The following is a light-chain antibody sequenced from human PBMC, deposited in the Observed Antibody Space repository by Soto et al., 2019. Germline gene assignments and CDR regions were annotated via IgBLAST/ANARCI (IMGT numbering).Light chain of an antibody. Sequence: DIQMTQSPSSLSASVGDRVTITCRASQSISSSLNCYQQKPGKDPKLLIYAASSLQSGVPSRFSGSGSGTDFNLSISSLQPEDCATSYCQQSYSTLPLTFGGGTKVEIK. J-gene: IGKJ4*01. CDR1: QSISSS. V-gene: IGKV1-39*01. CDR3: QQSYSTLPLT. CDR2: AAS.